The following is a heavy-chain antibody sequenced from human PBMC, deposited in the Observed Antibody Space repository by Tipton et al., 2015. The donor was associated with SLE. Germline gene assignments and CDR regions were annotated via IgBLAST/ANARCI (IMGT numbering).Heavy chain of an antibody. D-gene: IGHD6-6*01. J-gene: IGHJ6*02. CDR1: GFTSSSYW. V-gene: IGHV3-23*03. CDR2: VYAGGST. Sequence: SLRLSCADSGFTSSSYWMTWVRQAPGKGLEWVSIVYAGGSTYYADSVKGRFTISRDNSKNTLYLQMNSLRPEDTAVYYCAKERIPQLARRGYYYCGMDIWGQGTTVTVSS. CDR3: AKERIPQLARRGYYYCGMDI.